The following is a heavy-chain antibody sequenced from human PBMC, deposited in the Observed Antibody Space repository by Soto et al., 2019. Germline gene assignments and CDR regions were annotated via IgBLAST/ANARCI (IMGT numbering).Heavy chain of an antibody. Sequence: SETLSLTCTVSGGSISSYYWSWIRQPPGKGLEWIGYIYYSGSTNYNPSLKSRVTISVDTSKNQFSLKLSSVTAADTAVYYCARVLHLGELSLPHMSFDYWGQGTLVTVSS. CDR1: GGSISSYY. J-gene: IGHJ4*02. CDR2: IYYSGST. CDR3: ARVLHLGELSLPHMSFDY. V-gene: IGHV4-59*01. D-gene: IGHD3-16*02.